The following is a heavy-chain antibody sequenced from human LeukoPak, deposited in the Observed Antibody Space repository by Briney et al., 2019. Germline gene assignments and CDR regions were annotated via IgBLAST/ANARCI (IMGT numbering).Heavy chain of an antibody. V-gene: IGHV3-9*01. D-gene: IGHD2-2*03. J-gene: IGHJ3*02. CDR2: ISWNSGSI. Sequence: GGSLRLSCAASGFTFDDYAMHWVRQAPGKGLEWVSGISWNSGSIGYADSVKGRFTISRDNAKNSLYLQMNSLRAEDTAVYYCARDLDIVAIGGAFDIWGQGTMVTVSS. CDR1: GFTFDDYA. CDR3: ARDLDIVAIGGAFDI.